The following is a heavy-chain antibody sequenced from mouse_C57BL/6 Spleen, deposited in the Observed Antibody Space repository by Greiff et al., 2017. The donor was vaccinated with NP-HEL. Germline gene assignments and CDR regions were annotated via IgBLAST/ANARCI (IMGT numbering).Heavy chain of an antibody. D-gene: IGHD4-1*01. J-gene: IGHJ4*01. CDR3: ARRAGARGNYYAMDY. V-gene: IGHV8-12*01. CDR2: IYWDDDK. Sequence: QVTLKVCGPGILQSSQTLSLTCSFSGFSLSTSGMGVSWIRQPSGKGLEWLAHIYWDDDKRYNPSLKSRLTISKDTSRNQVFLKITSVDTADTATYYCARRAGARGNYYAMDYWGQGTSVTVSS. CDR1: GFSLSTSGMG.